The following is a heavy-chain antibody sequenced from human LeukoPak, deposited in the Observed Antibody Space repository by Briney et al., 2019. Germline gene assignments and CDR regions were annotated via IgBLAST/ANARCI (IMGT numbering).Heavy chain of an antibody. CDR1: GGSISSSSYY. CDR2: IYYSGST. D-gene: IGHD3-3*01. J-gene: IGHJ4*02. Sequence: SETLSLTCTVSGGSISSSSYYWGWIRQPPGKGLEWIGSIYYSGSTYYNPSLKSRVTISVDTSKNQFSLKLSSVTAADTAVYYCARHITISGVVIKGGSYYFDYWGQGTLVTVSS. V-gene: IGHV4-39*01. CDR3: ARHITISGVVIKGGSYYFDY.